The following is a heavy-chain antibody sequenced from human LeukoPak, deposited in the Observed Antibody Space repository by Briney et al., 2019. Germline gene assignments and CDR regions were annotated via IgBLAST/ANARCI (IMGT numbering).Heavy chain of an antibody. D-gene: IGHD3-16*02. J-gene: IGHJ4*02. Sequence: ASVKVSCKASGGTFSSYAISWVRQAPGQGLEWMGGIIPIFGTANYAQKFQGRVTITADESTSTAYMELSSLRSEDTAVYYCARGVMITFGGVIYLDYWGQGTLVTASS. CDR3: ARGVMITFGGVIYLDY. CDR1: GGTFSSYA. CDR2: IIPIFGTA. V-gene: IGHV1-69*13.